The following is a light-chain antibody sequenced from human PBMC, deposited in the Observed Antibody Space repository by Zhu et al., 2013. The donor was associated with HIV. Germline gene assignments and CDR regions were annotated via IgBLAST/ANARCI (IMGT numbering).Light chain of an antibody. CDR2: LGS. Sequence: DIVMTQTPLSLSVTPGQPASISCKSSQSLLHSDGKTYLYWYLQKPGQSPQLLIYLGSNRASGVPARFSGSGSGTDFTLKISRVEAEDVGIYYCMQALQTPLTFGGGTKVEIK. J-gene: IGKJ4*01. V-gene: IGKV2-28*01. CDR1: QSLLHSDGKTY. CDR3: MQALQTPLT.